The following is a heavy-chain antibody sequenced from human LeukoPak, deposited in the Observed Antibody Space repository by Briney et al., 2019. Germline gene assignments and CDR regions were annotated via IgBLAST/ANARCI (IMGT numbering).Heavy chain of an antibody. CDR1: GFTFSGYA. J-gene: IGHJ4*02. D-gene: IGHD5-18*01. CDR3: AKERDTAMVVEDY. V-gene: IGHV3-23*01. CDR2: ISASGGST. Sequence: PGGSLRLSCAASGFTFSGYAMSWVRQAPGKGLGWVSAISASGGSTYYADSVKGRFTISRDNSKNTLYLQMNSLRAEDTAVYYCAKERDTAMVVEDYWGQGTLVTVSS.